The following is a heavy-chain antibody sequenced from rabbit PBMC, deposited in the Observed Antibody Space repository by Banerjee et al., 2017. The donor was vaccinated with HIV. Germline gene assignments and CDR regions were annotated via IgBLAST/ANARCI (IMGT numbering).Heavy chain of an antibody. D-gene: IGHD7-1*01. Sequence: QSLEESGGDLVKPGASLTLTCTASGFSFSSSYYMCWVRQAPGKGLEWIACIYAGSSGSTYYASWAKGRFTISKTSSTTVTLQMTSLTAADTATYFCARSPGYAGYGYPTRLDLWGLGTLVTVS. CDR1: GFSFSSSYY. V-gene: IGHV1S40*01. CDR2: IYAGSSGST. CDR3: ARSPGYAGYGYPTRLDL. J-gene: IGHJ3*01.